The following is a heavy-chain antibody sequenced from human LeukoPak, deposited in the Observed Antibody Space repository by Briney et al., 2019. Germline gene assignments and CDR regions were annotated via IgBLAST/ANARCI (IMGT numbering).Heavy chain of an antibody. CDR1: GCTFSSYW. D-gene: IGHD3-10*01. CDR3: ASLYRSGIDY. V-gene: IGHV3-74*01. CDR2: INSDGSST. Sequence: GALRLSCGAAGCTFSSYWMHWVRRAPGKGVVWVSRINSDGSSTSYAHSLKRPFTISRDNPKTTLYLQMNSLRAEDTAVYYCASLYRSGIDYWGQGTLVTVSS. J-gene: IGHJ4*02.